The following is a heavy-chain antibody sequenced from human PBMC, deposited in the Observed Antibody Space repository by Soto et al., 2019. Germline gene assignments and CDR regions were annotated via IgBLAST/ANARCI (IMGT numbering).Heavy chain of an antibody. CDR1: GFTFSSYA. CDR2: ISGSGGIT. D-gene: IGHD1-26*01. V-gene: IGHV3-23*01. CDR3: ARDMHAGFTHYFDP. Sequence: PGGSLIISCAASGFTFSSYAMEWVRQAPGKGLEWVSFISGSGGITASVDSVRGRFTISRDNSKNTLYLQMNGLRAEDTAVYYCARDMHAGFTHYFDPWGQGTLVTVSS. J-gene: IGHJ5*02.